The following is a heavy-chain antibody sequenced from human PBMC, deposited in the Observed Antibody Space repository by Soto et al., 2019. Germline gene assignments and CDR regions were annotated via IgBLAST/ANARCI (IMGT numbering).Heavy chain of an antibody. CDR3: ARDRIDWLLYY. J-gene: IGHJ4*02. CDR2: IWYDGSNK. D-gene: IGHD3-9*01. V-gene: IGHV3-33*01. Sequence: PGGSLSLSCAASGFTFSSYGLHWVRQAPGKGLEWVAVIWYDGSNKYYAASVKGRFTIARDNSKNTLYLQMNSLRAEDTAVYYCARDRIDWLLYYWGQGTLVTVSS. CDR1: GFTFSSYG.